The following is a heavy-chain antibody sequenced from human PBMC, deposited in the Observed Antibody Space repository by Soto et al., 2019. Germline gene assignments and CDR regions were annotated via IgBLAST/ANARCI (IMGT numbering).Heavy chain of an antibody. CDR1: GFTFSSYA. CDR3: AKAPIMITFGGVMAFDY. Sequence: GGSLRLSCAASGFTFSSYAMSWVRQAPGKGLEWVSAISGSGGSTYYADSVKGRFTISRDNSKKTLYLQMNSLRAEDTAVYYCAKAPIMITFGGVMAFDYWGQGTLVTVSS. CDR2: ISGSGGST. D-gene: IGHD3-16*01. J-gene: IGHJ4*02. V-gene: IGHV3-23*01.